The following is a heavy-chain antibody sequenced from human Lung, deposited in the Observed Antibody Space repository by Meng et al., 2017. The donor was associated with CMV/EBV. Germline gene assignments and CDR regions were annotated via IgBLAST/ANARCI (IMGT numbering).Heavy chain of an antibody. J-gene: IGHJ4*02. D-gene: IGHD3-3*01. CDR3: ARAHDFGSGWWVDH. CDR1: DDSISNSDYY. Sequence: LXCSVSDDSISNSDYYWNWIRQNPEKGLEWIGYIHNSGTTYVNPSLSSRLSMSVDKSKRQFYLKLTTVKAADTAMYSCARAHDFGSGWWVDHWGQGAXVTVSS. CDR2: IHNSGTT. V-gene: IGHV4-31*03.